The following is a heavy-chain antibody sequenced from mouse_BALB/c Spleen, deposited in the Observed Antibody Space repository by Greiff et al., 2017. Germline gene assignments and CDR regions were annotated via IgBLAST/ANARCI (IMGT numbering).Heavy chain of an antibody. J-gene: IGHJ2*01. CDR1: GYSITSDYA. CDR2: ISYSGST. V-gene: IGHV3-2*02. CDR3: ARLRPRRTYFDY. D-gene: IGHD6-1*01. Sequence: EVQLQQSGPGLVKPSQSLSLTCTVTGYSITSDYAWNWIRQFPGNKLEWMGYISYSGSTSYNPSLKSRISITRDTSKNQFFLQLNSVTTEDTATYYCARLRPRRTYFDYWGQGTTLTVSS.